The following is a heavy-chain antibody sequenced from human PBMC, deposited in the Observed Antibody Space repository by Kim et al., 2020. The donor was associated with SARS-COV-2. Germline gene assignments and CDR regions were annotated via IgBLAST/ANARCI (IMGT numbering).Heavy chain of an antibody. J-gene: IGHJ6*03. V-gene: IGHV1-2*06. CDR2: INPNSGGT. Sequence: ASVKVSCKASGYTFTGYYMHWVRQAPGQGLEWMGRINPNSGGTNYAQKFQGRVTMTRDTSISTAYMELSRLRSDDTAVYYCTRWGYYYGSGSYYPPSYYYYYMDVWGKGTTVTVSS. CDR1: GYTFTGYY. D-gene: IGHD3-10*01. CDR3: TRWGYYYGSGSYYPPSYYYYYMDV.